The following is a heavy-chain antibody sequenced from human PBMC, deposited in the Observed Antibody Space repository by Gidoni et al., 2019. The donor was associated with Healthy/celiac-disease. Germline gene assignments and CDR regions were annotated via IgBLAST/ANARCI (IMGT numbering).Heavy chain of an antibody. CDR3: ARYYRGITMVRGVINWFDP. CDR2: VSAYNGNT. D-gene: IGHD3-10*01. CDR1: GYTFTSYG. V-gene: IGHV1-18*01. Sequence: QFQLVQSGAEVKKPGASVKVSCKASGYTFTSYGISWVRQAPGQGLEWMGWVSAYNGNTNDAQKLQGRVTMTTDTSTSTAYMELRSLRSDDTAVYYCARYYRGITMVRGVINWFDPWGQGTLVTVSS. J-gene: IGHJ5*02.